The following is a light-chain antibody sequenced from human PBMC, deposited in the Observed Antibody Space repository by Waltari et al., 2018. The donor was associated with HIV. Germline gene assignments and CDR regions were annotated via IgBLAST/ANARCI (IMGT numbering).Light chain of an antibody. CDR1: QSISTY. CDR2: AAS. J-gene: IGKJ5*01. V-gene: IGKV1-39*01. Sequence: DIQMTQSPSSLSASVGDRATTTCRASQSISTYLNWYLQKPGKAPKLLIYAASSLLSGVPSRFSGSGSGTDFTLTISSLQPEDFATYYCQQSYSIPITFGQGTRLEIK. CDR3: QQSYSIPIT.